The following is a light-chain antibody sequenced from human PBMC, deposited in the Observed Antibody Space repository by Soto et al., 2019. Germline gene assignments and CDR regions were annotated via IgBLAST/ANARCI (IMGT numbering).Light chain of an antibody. CDR1: RSDVGGYNY. V-gene: IGLV2-14*01. CDR2: EVS. J-gene: IGLJ2*01. Sequence: QSVLTQPASVSGSPGQSITISCTGTRSDVGGYNYVSWYQQHPGKAPKLMIYEVSNRPSGVSNRFSGSKSGNTASLTISGLQAEDEADYYCSSDTSSSTLFGGGTKVTVL. CDR3: SSDTSSSTL.